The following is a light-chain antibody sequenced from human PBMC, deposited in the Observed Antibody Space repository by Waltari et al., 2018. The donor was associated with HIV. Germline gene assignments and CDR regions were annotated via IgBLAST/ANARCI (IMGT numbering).Light chain of an antibody. Sequence: SYELTQPLSVSVALGQTARITCGGNNIGSKNVHWYQQKPGQAPVLVIYRDSNRPSGIPERFSGSNSGNTATLTISRAQAGDEADYYCQVWDSSTFFGGGTKLTVL. J-gene: IGLJ2*01. CDR1: NIGSKN. CDR3: QVWDSSTF. V-gene: IGLV3-9*01. CDR2: RDS.